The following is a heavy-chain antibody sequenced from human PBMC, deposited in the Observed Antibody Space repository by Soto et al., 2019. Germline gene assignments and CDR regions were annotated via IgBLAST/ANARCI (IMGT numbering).Heavy chain of an antibody. V-gene: IGHV1-3*01. CDR2: INAGNGNT. J-gene: IGHJ4*02. CDR3: ARDILFDY. Sequence: ASVKVSCKASGYTFTSYAMHWVRQAPGQRLEWMGWINAGNGNTKYSQKIQGRVTITRDPSASPAYMELSSLRSEDTAGYYCARDILFDYWGQGTLVTVSS. CDR1: GYTFTSYA. D-gene: IGHD2-15*01.